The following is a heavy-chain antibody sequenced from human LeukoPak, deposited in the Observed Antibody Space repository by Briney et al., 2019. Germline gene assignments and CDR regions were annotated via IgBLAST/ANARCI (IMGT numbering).Heavy chain of an antibody. Sequence: GGSLRLSCAASGFTFTTYWMSWVRQAPGKGLEWVSSISSSSSYIYYADSVKGRFTISRDNAKNSLYLQMNSLRAEDTAVYYCARDTVIDYWGQGTLVTVSS. CDR3: ARDTVIDY. V-gene: IGHV3-21*01. CDR2: ISSSSSYI. CDR1: GFTFTTYW. D-gene: IGHD4-17*01. J-gene: IGHJ4*02.